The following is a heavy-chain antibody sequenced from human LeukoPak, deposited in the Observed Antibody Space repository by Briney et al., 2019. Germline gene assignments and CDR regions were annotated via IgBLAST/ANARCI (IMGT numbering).Heavy chain of an antibody. CDR1: GYTFTSYG. CDR2: ISAYNGNT. Sequence: ASVTVSCMSSGYTFTSYGISWVRQAPGQGLAWMGWISAYNGNTNYAQRLQGRVTMTTDTSTSTAYMELRSLRSDDTAVYYCARERSGYYIDYWGQGTLVTVSS. CDR3: ARERSGYYIDY. J-gene: IGHJ4*02. D-gene: IGHD3-3*01. V-gene: IGHV1-18*01.